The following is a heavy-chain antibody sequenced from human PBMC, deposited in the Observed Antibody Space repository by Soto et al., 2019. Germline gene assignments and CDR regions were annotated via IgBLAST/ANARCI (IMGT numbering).Heavy chain of an antibody. CDR1: GYTFTSYY. V-gene: IGHV1-46*01. CDR3: ARGARVAAYYYGMDV. CDR2: INPSGGST. Sequence: ASVKVSCKASGYTFTSYYMHWVRQAPGRGLEWMGIINPSGGSTSYAQKFQGRVTMTRDTSTSTVYMELSSLRSGDTAVYYCARGARVAAYYYGMDVWGQGTTVTVSS. J-gene: IGHJ6*02. D-gene: IGHD6-13*01.